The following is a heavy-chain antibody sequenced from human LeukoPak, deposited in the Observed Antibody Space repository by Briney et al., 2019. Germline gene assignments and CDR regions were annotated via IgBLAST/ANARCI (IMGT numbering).Heavy chain of an antibody. CDR1: EGTFSSYA. V-gene: IGHV1-69*04. CDR2: IIPILGIA. Sequence: SVKVSCKASEGTFSSYAISWVRQAPGQGLEWMGRIIPILGIANYAQKFQGRVTITADKSTSTAYMELSSLRSEDTAVYYCAREDAQTYYYDSSGYLTFDYWGQGTLVTVSS. J-gene: IGHJ4*02. CDR3: AREDAQTYYYDSSGYLTFDY. D-gene: IGHD3-22*01.